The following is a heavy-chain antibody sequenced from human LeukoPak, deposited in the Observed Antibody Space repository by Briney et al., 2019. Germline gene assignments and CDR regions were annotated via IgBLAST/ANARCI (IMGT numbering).Heavy chain of an antibody. J-gene: IGHJ4*02. CDR2: ISGGGSST. D-gene: IGHD3-10*01. CDR1: GFTFSCFA. V-gene: IGHV3-23*01. CDR3: TRSFFYGSGSYSLYYFDY. Sequence: PGGPLRISCAASGFTFSCFAMTWVVQAPGNGLHWVSTISGGGSSTYYADSVKGRFTISRDNSKNTLHLHMISLRAEDTAVYYCTRSFFYGSGSYSLYYFDYWGQGTLVTVSS.